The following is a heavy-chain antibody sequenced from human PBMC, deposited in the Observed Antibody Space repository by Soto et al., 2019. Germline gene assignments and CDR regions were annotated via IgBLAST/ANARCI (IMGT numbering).Heavy chain of an antibody. CDR3: AREDGDLNWCDA. D-gene: IGHD4-17*01. V-gene: IGHV3-48*02. CDR2: IDSSSGTI. CDR1: GFTFSSYS. Sequence: EVQLVESGGGLVQPGGSLRLSCAASGFTFSSYSMNWVRQAPGKGLEWVSYIDSSSGTIYYADSVKGRFTISRDNAKNSRYLQMNSLRDEDTAVYYCAREDGDLNWCDAWGQGTLVTVSS. J-gene: IGHJ5*02.